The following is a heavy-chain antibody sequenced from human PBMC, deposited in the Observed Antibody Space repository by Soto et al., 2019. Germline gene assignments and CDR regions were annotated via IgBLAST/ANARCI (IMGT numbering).Heavy chain of an antibody. CDR3: ARGVELGIRYYYYYGMDV. CDR2: INHSGST. Sequence: PSETLSLTCAVYGGSFSGYYWSWIRQPPGKGLEWIGEINHSGSTNYNPSLKSRVTISVDTSKNQFSLKLSSVTAADTAVYYCARGVELGIRYYYYYGMDVWGQGTTVTVS. V-gene: IGHV4-34*01. J-gene: IGHJ6*02. D-gene: IGHD7-27*01. CDR1: GGSFSGYY.